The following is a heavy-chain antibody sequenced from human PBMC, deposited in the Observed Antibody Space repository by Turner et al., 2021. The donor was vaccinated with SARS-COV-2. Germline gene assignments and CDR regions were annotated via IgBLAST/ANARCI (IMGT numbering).Heavy chain of an antibody. D-gene: IGHD3-9*01. CDR2: IYSGGST. J-gene: IGHJ6*02. CDR1: GFTVSRNY. CDR3: ARDLNYYGMDV. Sequence: EVQLVASGGGLVQPGGSLRLSCSASGFTVSRNYMSWVRQAPGKGLEWVSVIYSGGSTYYAVSVKGRFTISRHNSKNTRYLQMNSLRAEDTAVYYCARDLNYYGMDVWGQGTTVTVSS. V-gene: IGHV3-53*04.